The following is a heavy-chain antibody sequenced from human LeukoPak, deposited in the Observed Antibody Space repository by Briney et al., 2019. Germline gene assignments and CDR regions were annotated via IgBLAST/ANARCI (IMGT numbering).Heavy chain of an antibody. CDR1: GFTFSSYG. CDR2: ISYDGSNR. D-gene: IGHD5-18*01. CDR3: AKDVQLWLLFGWFYFDY. V-gene: IGHV3-30*18. Sequence: GGSLRLSCAASGFTFSSYGMHWVRQAPGKGLEWVAVISYDGSNRYYADSVKGRFTISRDNSKNTLYLQMNSLRAEGTAVYYCAKDVQLWLLFGWFYFDYWGQGTLVTVSS. J-gene: IGHJ4*02.